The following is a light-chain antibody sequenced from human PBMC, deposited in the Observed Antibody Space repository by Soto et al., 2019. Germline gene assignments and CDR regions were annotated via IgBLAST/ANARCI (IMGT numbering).Light chain of an antibody. CDR2: GTS. CDR3: QPYGYSSYT. J-gene: IGKJ2*01. Sequence: EIVLTQSPGTLSLSPGERATLSCRASQSVSSSNLAWYQQKPGQAPRLLIYGTSSSATGIPDRFSGSGSGTDFTLTISRLEPEDFAVYYCQPYGYSSYTFGQRTNLEIK. CDR1: QSVSSSN. V-gene: IGKV3-20*01.